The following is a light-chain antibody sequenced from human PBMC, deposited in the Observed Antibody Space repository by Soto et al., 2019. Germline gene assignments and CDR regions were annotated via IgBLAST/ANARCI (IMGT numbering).Light chain of an antibody. V-gene: IGKV1-27*01. CDR2: ATS. Sequence: DIQLTQSPSSLSASVGDRVTITCRASQAISSYLAWYQQKPGKVPELLIYATSTLQSGAPSRFSGSGSGTDFTLTISSLQPEDVATYYCHKYHHASTFGGGTKVEIK. CDR3: HKYHHAST. J-gene: IGKJ4*01. CDR1: QAISSY.